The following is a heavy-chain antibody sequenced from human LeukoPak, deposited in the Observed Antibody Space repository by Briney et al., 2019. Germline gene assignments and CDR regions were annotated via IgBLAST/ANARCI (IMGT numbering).Heavy chain of an antibody. D-gene: IGHD3-10*01. CDR3: ARDLSLTLEIMVRGPDY. CDR1: GYTFTGYY. J-gene: IGHJ4*02. Sequence: GASVKVSCKASGYTFTGYYIHWVRQAPGQGLEWMGWVNPTSGDTNYAQKFQGRVTMTRDTSINTAYMELSRLRSDDTAVYYCARDLSLTLEIMVRGPDYWGQGTLVTVSS. CDR2: VNPTSGDT. V-gene: IGHV1-2*02.